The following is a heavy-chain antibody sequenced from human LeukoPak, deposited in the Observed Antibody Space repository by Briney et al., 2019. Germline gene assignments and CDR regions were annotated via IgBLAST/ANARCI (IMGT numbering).Heavy chain of an antibody. CDR1: GGSIISSTSH. J-gene: IGHJ4*02. D-gene: IGHD3-3*01. CDR3: ASTTLYYDFWSGYPGYFDY. V-gene: IGHV4-39*01. CDR2: IHYSGRT. Sequence: PSETLSLTCTVSGGSIISSTSHWGWIRQPPGKGLEWIGTIHYSGRTYYNPSLESRVTISVDTSKNQFSLRLTSVTAADTTVYYCASTTLYYDFWSGYPGYFDYWGQGTLVTVSS.